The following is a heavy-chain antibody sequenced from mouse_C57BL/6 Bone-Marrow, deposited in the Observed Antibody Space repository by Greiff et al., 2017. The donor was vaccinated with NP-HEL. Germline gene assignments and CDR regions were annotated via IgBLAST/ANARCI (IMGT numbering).Heavy chain of an antibody. D-gene: IGHD2-5*01. CDR3: AKGLDSNYQAWFAY. J-gene: IGHJ3*01. CDR1: GYTFTDYY. V-gene: IGHV1-76*01. Sequence: QVQLKESGAELVRPGASVKLSCKASGYTFTDYYINWVKQRPGQGLEWIARIYPGSGNTYYNEKFKGKATLTAEKSSSTAYMQLSSLTSEDSAVYFCAKGLDSNYQAWFAYWGQGTLVTVSA. CDR2: IYPGSGNT.